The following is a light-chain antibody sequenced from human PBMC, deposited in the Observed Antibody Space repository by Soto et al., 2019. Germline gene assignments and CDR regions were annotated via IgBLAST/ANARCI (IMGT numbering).Light chain of an antibody. J-gene: IGKJ3*01. V-gene: IGKV3-11*01. Sequence: EVVLTQSPATLSLSPGEGATLSCRASQSIGNYLAWYQQKTGQAPRILIYAKSNRATGIPARLSGSGSGTDLNLTISRLEPEDFAVYYCQKRSSWPFTFGPGTKVDIK. CDR1: QSIGNY. CDR3: QKRSSWPFT. CDR2: AKS.